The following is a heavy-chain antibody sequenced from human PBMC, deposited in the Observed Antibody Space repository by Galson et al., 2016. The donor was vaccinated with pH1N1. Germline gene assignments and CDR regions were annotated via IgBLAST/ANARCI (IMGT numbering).Heavy chain of an antibody. CDR1: GYFISSGYY. D-gene: IGHD5-18*01. CDR2: VYHGGTT. J-gene: IGHJ4*02. V-gene: IGHV4-38-2*01. Sequence: ETLSLTCAVSGYFISSGYYWGWIRQSPGKGLEWIGTVYHGGTTYSNPSLRSRVTISLVTSKNQFSLRLTSVTAADTALYYCARIQRCQYVDTSFYFDYWGQGTLVTVSS. CDR3: ARIQRCQYVDTSFYFDY.